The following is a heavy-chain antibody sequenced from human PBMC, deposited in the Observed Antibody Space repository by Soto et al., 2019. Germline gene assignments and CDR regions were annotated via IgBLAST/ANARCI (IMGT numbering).Heavy chain of an antibody. J-gene: IGHJ4*02. CDR2: INPSDSHT. CDR3: ARHASYYVSSGYFGTY. D-gene: IGHD3-22*01. V-gene: IGHV5-10-1*01. CDR1: GYIFTNYW. Sequence: GESLKISCKASGYIFTNYWIGWVRQMPGKGLEWMGRINPSDSHTNYSPSFEGHVTMSVGKSISTAYLQWSSLRASDTAMYYCARHASYYVSSGYFGTYWGQGTLVTVSS.